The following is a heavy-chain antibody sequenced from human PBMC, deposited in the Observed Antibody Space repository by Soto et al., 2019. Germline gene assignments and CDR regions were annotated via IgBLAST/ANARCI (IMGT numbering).Heavy chain of an antibody. Sequence: QVQLVQSGAEVKKPESSVKVSCKAPGGTFSSYAISWVRQAPGQGLEWMGGIIPMFGTANYAQRFQDRVTITADESTNTVYMELSSLRSEDTAVYFCASGIQLWLRPINNGYSCWGQGTRVTVSS. CDR2: IIPMFGTA. D-gene: IGHD5-18*01. CDR3: ASGIQLWLRPINNGYSC. V-gene: IGHV1-69*12. J-gene: IGHJ4*02. CDR1: GGTFSSYA.